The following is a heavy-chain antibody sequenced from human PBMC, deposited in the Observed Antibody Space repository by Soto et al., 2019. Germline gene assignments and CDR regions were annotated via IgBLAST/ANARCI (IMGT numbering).Heavy chain of an antibody. CDR1: GFAFSYHG. CDR3: AKDDDTSSHYSLLDF. V-gene: IGHV3-33*06. J-gene: IGHJ4*02. Sequence: VQLVESGGGVVQPGTSLRLSCAASGFAFSYHGIHWVRQAPGKGLEWVAVTWSGGRGEYYADSVRGRFTISRDNSKTNVYLQRDILRVEDTAVYYCAKDDDTSSHYSLLDFRGQGTLVTVSS. CDR2: TWSGGRGE. D-gene: IGHD3-22*01.